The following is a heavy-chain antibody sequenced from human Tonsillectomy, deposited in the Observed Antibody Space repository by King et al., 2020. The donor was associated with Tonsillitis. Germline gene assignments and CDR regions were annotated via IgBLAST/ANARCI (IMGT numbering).Heavy chain of an antibody. Sequence: VQLVESGGGVVQPGGSLRLSCAASGFTFSHYGMHRVRQAPGMGLEWVAFIRNDGSNQYYADSVKGRFTISRDNSMSTLYLQMNSLRVEDTAMYYCAKDRGSGITFGIWGQGQWSPSLQ. J-gene: IGHJ3*02. CDR1: GFTFSHYG. CDR2: IRNDGSNQ. D-gene: IGHD3-10*01. CDR3: AKDRGSGITFGI. V-gene: IGHV3-30*02.